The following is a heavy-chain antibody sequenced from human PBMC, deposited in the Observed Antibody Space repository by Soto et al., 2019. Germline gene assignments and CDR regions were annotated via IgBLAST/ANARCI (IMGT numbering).Heavy chain of an antibody. Sequence: EVQLVESGGGLVKPGGSLRLSCAASGFTFSNHAMNWVRQAPGKGLVWVSSIDSSSSFIYYADSVKGRFTISRDNAKNSLYLQMSSLRAEDTAVYYCARDPLWFGEIGYFDYWGQGALVTVSS. D-gene: IGHD3-10*01. CDR2: IDSSSSFI. CDR1: GFTFSNHA. CDR3: ARDPLWFGEIGYFDY. V-gene: IGHV3-21*01. J-gene: IGHJ4*02.